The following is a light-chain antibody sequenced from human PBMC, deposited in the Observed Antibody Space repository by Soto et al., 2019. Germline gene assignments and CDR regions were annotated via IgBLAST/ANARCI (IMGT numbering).Light chain of an antibody. V-gene: IGLV1-40*01. J-gene: IGLJ3*02. CDR1: TSNLGAGYD. CDR2: GNR. Sequence: QSVLTQPPSVSGAPGQRVTLSCTGNTSNLGAGYDVHWYQQLPGAAPKLVIFGNRNRPSGVPERFSGSKSGTSASLAITGLQSDDEADYYCQAYDYGLTASVFGGGTKVTVL. CDR3: QAYDYGLTASV.